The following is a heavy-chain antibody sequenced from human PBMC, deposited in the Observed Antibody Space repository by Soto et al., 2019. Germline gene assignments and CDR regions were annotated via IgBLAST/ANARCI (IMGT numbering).Heavy chain of an antibody. J-gene: IGHJ4*02. Sequence: EVQLLESGGGLVQPGGSLRLSCAASGFTFISYAMRSVRQAPGRGLEWVSAISGSGDSIYYADSVKGRFTISRDNSKNTLYLQMNGLRAEDTAVYYCARRGSGSYYDYWGQGTLVTVSS. CDR1: GFTFISYA. CDR2: ISGSGDSI. D-gene: IGHD1-26*01. CDR3: ARRGSGSYYDY. V-gene: IGHV3-23*01.